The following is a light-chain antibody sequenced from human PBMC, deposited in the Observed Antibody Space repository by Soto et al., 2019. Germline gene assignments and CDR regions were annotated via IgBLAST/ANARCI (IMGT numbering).Light chain of an antibody. CDR1: QSVSSW. Sequence: DIQMTQSPSTLSASVGDRVTITCRASQSVSSWLAWYQQKPGKVPKPLIYKASTLQSGVPSRFSGSGSGTEFTLTISSLQPDDFAAYYCQQYKSNPLTFGGGTKVEIK. CDR2: KAS. CDR3: QQYKSNPLT. J-gene: IGKJ4*01. V-gene: IGKV1-5*03.